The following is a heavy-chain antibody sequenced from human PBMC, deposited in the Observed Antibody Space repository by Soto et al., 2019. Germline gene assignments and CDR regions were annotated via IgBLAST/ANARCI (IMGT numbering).Heavy chain of an antibody. CDR1: GYSFSSYG. CDR3: ARDDKYGSGSYYYYGMDV. J-gene: IGHJ6*02. CDR2: ISPYNDDT. Sequence: ASVKVSCKASGYSFSSYGITWVRQAPGQGLEWLGWISPYNDDTSYAQKFQGRVTMTRDTSTSTVYMELSSLRSEDTAVYYCARDDKYGSGSYYYYGMDVWGQGTTVTVSS. D-gene: IGHD3-10*01. V-gene: IGHV1-18*01.